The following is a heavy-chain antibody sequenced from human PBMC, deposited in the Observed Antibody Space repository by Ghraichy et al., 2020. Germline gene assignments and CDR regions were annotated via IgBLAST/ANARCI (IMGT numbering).Heavy chain of an antibody. CDR1: GSGFSGFS. CDR3: ARDRMAAYCYFDN. J-gene: IGHJ4*02. V-gene: IGHV3-48*04. CDR2: ISSSSRTI. D-gene: IGHD5-24*01. Sequence: GESLNISCAASGSGFSGFSMAWVRQVPGKGLEWISYISSSSRTIYYADSVEGRFTISRDNGKNVLYLQMKSLTPGDTAVYYCARDRMAAYCYFDNWGQGTLVTVS.